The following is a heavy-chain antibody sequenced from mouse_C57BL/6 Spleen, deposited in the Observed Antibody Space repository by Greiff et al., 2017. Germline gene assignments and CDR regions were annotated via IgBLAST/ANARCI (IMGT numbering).Heavy chain of an antibody. D-gene: IGHD3-2*02. Sequence: EVMLEESGEGLVKPGGSLKLSCAASGFTFSSYAMSWVRQTPEKRLEWVAYISSGGDYIYYADTVKGRFTISRDNARNTLYLQMSSLKSEDTAMYYCTRGDSSGPFDYWGQGTTLTVSS. CDR2: ISSGGDYI. V-gene: IGHV5-9-1*02. CDR3: TRGDSSGPFDY. J-gene: IGHJ2*01. CDR1: GFTFSSYA.